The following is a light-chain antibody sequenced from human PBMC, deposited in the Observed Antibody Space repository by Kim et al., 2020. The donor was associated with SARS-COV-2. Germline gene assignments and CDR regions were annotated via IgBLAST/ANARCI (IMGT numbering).Light chain of an antibody. J-gene: IGLJ2*01. CDR2: GKY. CDR3: NSRDSSGNHVV. Sequence: FGHAVKIPCQGYSLRSYYSSWYHQKPGQSPVLVIYGKYNRPSGIPDRFSGSSSGNTASLTITGAQAEDEADYYCNSRDSSGNHVVFGGGTQLTVL. CDR1: SLRSYY. V-gene: IGLV3-19*01.